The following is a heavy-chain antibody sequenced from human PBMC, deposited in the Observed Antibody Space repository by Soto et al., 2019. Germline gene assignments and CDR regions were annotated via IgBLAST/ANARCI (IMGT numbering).Heavy chain of an antibody. CDR3: ARGIAWFGELLSFWFDP. CDR2: IYYSGST. V-gene: IGHV4-59*01. Sequence: AVTLSLTCTLSRVSISRYYWILIRQPPGKGLEWIGYIYYSGSTNYNPSLKSRVTISVDTSKNQFSLKLSSVTAADTAVYYCARGIAWFGELLSFWFDPWGQGTLVTFSS. CDR1: RVSISRYY. D-gene: IGHD3-10*01. J-gene: IGHJ5*02.